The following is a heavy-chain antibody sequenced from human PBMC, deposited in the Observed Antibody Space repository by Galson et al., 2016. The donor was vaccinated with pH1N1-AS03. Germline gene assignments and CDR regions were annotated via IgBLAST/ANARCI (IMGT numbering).Heavy chain of an antibody. V-gene: IGHV2-70*20. D-gene: IGHD6-19*01. CDR2: LDWDDDT. CDR3: ARTHCFSRVAGRPGDSFDM. J-gene: IGHJ3*02. Sequence: PALVKPTQTLTLTCTFSGFSLNTRGMCLSWVRQPPGKAPEWLALLDWDDDTYYNTSLQTRLTLSKDTSRNQVVLTMTDMDPEDTATYYCARTHCFSRVAGRPGDSFDMWGPGTKVIVSS. CDR1: GFSLNTRGMC.